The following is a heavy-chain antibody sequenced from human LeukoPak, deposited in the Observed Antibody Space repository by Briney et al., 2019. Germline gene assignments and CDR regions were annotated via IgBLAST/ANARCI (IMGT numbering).Heavy chain of an antibody. CDR2: FDPEDGET. D-gene: IGHD6-6*01. Sequence: ASVKVSCKVSGYTLTELSMHWVRQAPGKGLERMGGFDPEDGETIYAQKFQGRVTMTEDTSTDTAYMELSSPRSEDTAVYYCATRMPIAARSADYYYYMDVWGKGTTVTVSS. CDR1: GYTLTELS. CDR3: ATRMPIAARSADYYYYMDV. V-gene: IGHV1-24*01. J-gene: IGHJ6*03.